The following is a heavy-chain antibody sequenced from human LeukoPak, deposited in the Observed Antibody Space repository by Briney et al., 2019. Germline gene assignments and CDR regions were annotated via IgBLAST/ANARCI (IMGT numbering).Heavy chain of an antibody. J-gene: IGHJ6*03. CDR2: IRYDGSNK. D-gene: IGHD4-17*01. CDR3: ARSTTHPYYNYMDV. V-gene: IGHV3-30*02. Sequence: GGSLRLSCAASGFTFSSYGMHWVRQAPGTGLEWVAFIRYDGSNKYYADSVKGRFTISRDNAKNTLYLQMNSLRVEDTAVYYCARSTTHPYYNYMDVWGKGTTVTLSS. CDR1: GFTFSSYG.